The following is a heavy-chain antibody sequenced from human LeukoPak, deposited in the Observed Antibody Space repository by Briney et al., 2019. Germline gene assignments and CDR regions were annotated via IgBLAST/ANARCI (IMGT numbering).Heavy chain of an antibody. V-gene: IGHV3-23*01. CDR2: ISDSGGRT. J-gene: IGHJ4*02. CDR3: AKRGVVIRVILVGFHKEAYYFDS. CDR1: GITLSNYG. Sequence: GGSLRLSCVVSGITLSNYGMSWVRQAPGKGLEWVAGISDSGGRTNYADSVKGRFTISRDSPKNTLYLQMNSLRAEDTAVYFCAKRGVVIRVILVGFHKEAYYFDSWGQGALVTVSS. D-gene: IGHD3-22*01.